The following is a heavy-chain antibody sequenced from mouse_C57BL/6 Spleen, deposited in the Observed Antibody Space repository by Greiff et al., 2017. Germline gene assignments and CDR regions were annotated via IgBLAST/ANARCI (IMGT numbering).Heavy chain of an antibody. J-gene: IGHJ1*03. D-gene: IGHD1-1*01. V-gene: IGHV1-61*01. CDR1: GYTFTSYW. CDR2: IYPSDSET. Sequence: QVQLQQPGAELVRPGSSVKLSCKASGYTFTSYWMDWVKQRPGQGLEWIGNIYPSDSETHYNQKFKDKATLTVDKSSSTAYMQLSSLTSEDSAVYYCARFYGSPYFDVWGTGTTVTVSS. CDR3: ARFYGSPYFDV.